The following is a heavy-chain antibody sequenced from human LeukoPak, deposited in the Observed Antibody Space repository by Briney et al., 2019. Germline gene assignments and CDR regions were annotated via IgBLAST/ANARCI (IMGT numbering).Heavy chain of an antibody. CDR1: GYTFTDYY. D-gene: IGHD3-3*01. V-gene: IGHV1-2*02. CDR2: INPNTGGT. Sequence: ASVKVSCKASGYTFTDYYMHWVRQAPGQGLEWMGWINPNTGGTKYAQRFQGRVTMTRDTSFSIAYMELSRLRSDDTAVYYCARDTARITIFGVAKYMDVWGKRTTVTVSS. CDR3: ARDTARITIFGVAKYMDV. J-gene: IGHJ6*03.